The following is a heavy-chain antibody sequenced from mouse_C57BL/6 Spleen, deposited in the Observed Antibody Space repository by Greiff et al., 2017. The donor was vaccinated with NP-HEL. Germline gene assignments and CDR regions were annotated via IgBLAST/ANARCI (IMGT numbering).Heavy chain of an antibody. CDR3: AILITTVEGDY. CDR1: GYTFTSYW. J-gene: IGHJ2*01. V-gene: IGHV1-69*01. CDR2: IDPSDSYT. D-gene: IGHD1-1*01. Sequence: QVQLQQSGAELVMPGASVKLSCKASGYTFTSYWMHWVKQRPGQGLEWIGEIDPSDSYTNYNQKFKGKSTLTVDKSSSTAYMQLSSLTSEDSAVYYCAILITTVEGDYWGQGTTLTVSS.